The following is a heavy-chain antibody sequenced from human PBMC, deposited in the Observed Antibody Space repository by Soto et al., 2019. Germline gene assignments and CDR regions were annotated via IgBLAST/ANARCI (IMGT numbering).Heavy chain of an antibody. V-gene: IGHV3-23*01. CDR2: ISGSGGST. J-gene: IGHJ4*02. CDR1: GFTFSSYA. Sequence: PGGSLRLSCAASGFTFSSYAMSWVRQAPGKGLEWVSAISGSGGSTYYADSVKGRFTISRDNSKNTLYLQMNSLRAEDTAVYYCAKGGVGYYDSSPRYYFDYWGQGTLVTVSS. CDR3: AKGGVGYYDSSPRYYFDY. D-gene: IGHD3-22*01.